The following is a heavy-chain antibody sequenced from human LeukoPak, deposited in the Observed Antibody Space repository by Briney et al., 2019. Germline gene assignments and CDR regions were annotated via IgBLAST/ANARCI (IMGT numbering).Heavy chain of an antibody. Sequence: PGGSLRLSCAASGFTFSRNGMHWVRQAPGKGLEGVGVIWYDGSNKYYADSVRGRFTISRDNSKSTMFLQMNSLRVEDTAVYYCAKGIAAGAMGYMDVWGKGTMVTVSS. CDR3: AKGIAAGAMGYMDV. CDR1: GFTFSRNG. CDR2: IWYDGSNK. D-gene: IGHD6-25*01. V-gene: IGHV3-33*06. J-gene: IGHJ6*03.